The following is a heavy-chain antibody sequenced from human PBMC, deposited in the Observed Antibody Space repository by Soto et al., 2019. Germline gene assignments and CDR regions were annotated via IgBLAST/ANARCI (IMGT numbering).Heavy chain of an antibody. CDR1: GFTFSNAW. CDR3: TTDPKGYYDSSWKGGFDY. Sequence: PGGSLRLSCATSGFTFSNAWMSWVRQAPGKGLEWVGHIKSKTDGGTTNYAAPVKGRFTISRDDSKNTLYLQMNSLKTEDTAVYHCTTDPKGYYDSSWKGGFDYWGQGTLVTVSS. CDR2: IKSKTDGGTT. V-gene: IGHV3-15*01. J-gene: IGHJ4*02. D-gene: IGHD3-22*01.